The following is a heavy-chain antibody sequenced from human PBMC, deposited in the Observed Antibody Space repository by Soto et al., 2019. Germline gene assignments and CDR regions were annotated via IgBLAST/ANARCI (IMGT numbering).Heavy chain of an antibody. CDR2: ISSSSSYI. J-gene: IGHJ4*02. V-gene: IGHV3-21*01. CDR3: ARDDYGSGSYSY. D-gene: IGHD3-10*01. CDR1: GFTFSSYS. Sequence: PGGSLRLSCVSSGFTFSSYSMNWVRQAPGKGLEWVSSISSSSSYIYYADSVKGRFTIFRDNAKNSLYLQMNSLRAEDTAVYYCARDDYGSGSYSYWGQGTLVTVSS.